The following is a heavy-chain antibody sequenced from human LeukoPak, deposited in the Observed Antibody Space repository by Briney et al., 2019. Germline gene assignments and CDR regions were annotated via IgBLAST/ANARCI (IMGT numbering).Heavy chain of an antibody. CDR3: ARDLGSGSPVSY. Sequence: ASVKVSCKASGYTFTSYYMHWVRQAPGQGLEWMGVINPSGDSTSYAQKFHGRVTMTRDTSTRTAYMELRSLRSDDTAVYYRARDLGSGSPVSYWGQGTLVTVSS. CDR2: INPSGDST. CDR1: GYTFTSYY. V-gene: IGHV1-46*01. D-gene: IGHD3-10*01. J-gene: IGHJ4*02.